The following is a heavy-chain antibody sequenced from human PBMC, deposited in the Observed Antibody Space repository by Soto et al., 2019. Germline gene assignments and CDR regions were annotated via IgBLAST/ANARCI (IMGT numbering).Heavy chain of an antibody. Sequence: ASVKVSCKTSGYDFTAYDINWVRQASGQGLEWMGWMNPINGATGSARRFQGRVSMARNTATGTAYLELTSLRSDDTGVYYCGRGPSPRAPAGGTPYYYAMDVWGQGTTVTVSS. CDR1: GYDFTAYD. D-gene: IGHD6-13*01. J-gene: IGHJ6*02. CDR2: MNPINGAT. V-gene: IGHV1-8*02. CDR3: GRGPSPRAPAGGTPYYYAMDV.